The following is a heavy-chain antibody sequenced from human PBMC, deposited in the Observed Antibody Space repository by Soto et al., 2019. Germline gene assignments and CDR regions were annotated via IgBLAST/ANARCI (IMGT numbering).Heavy chain of an antibody. J-gene: IGHJ4*02. CDR1: GFTFISYA. CDR3: ARDPSPYSGYDFVLDGY. V-gene: IGHV3-30-3*01. Sequence: PGGSLRLSCAASGFTFISYAMHWGRQAPGKGLEWVAVISYDGSNKYYADSVKGRFTISRDNSKNTLYLQMNSLRAEDTAVYYCARDPSPYSGYDFVLDGYWGQGTLVTVSS. CDR2: ISYDGSNK. D-gene: IGHD5-12*01.